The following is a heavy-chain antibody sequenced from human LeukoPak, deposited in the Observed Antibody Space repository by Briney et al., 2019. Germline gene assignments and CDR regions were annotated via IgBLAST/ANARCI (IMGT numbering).Heavy chain of an antibody. V-gene: IGHV4-59*08. CDR3: ARHRAYSSSSPFDY. D-gene: IGHD6-6*01. CDR2: IYYTRST. CDR1: GGSISRLY. Sequence: KPSETLSLTCSVSGGSISRLYWSWIPQPPGKALEGVGYIYYTRSTNYNSSLKSRITMFVDTSKNQFSLRLSSVTAANTAVYYCARHRAYSSSSPFDYWGQGTLVTVSS. J-gene: IGHJ4*02.